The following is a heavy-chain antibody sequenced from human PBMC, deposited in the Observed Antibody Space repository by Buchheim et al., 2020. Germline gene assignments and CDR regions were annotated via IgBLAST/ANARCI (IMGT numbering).Heavy chain of an antibody. CDR2: ISYDGSNK. J-gene: IGHJ6*02. CDR1: GFTFSSYG. Sequence: QVQLVESGGGVVQPGRSLRLSCAASGFTFSSYGMHWVRQAPGKGLEWVAVISYDGSNKYYADSVKGRFTISRDNSKNTLYLQMNSLRAEDTAVYYCAKVSVADPLLGMDVWGQGTT. CDR3: AKVSVADPLLGMDV. V-gene: IGHV3-30*18. D-gene: IGHD2-15*01.